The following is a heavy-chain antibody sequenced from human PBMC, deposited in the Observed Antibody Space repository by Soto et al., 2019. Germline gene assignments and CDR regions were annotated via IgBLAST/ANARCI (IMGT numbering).Heavy chain of an antibody. D-gene: IGHD2-2*01. V-gene: IGHV1-18*04. Sequence: ASVKVSCKASGYTFTSYGISWVRQAPGQGLEWMGWISAYNGNTNYAQKLQGRVTMTTDTSTSTAYMELRSLRSDDTAVYYCARELQRHIVVLPAAIPNAFDIWGQGTMVTVSS. CDR1: GYTFTSYG. J-gene: IGHJ3*02. CDR3: ARELQRHIVVLPAAIPNAFDI. CDR2: ISAYNGNT.